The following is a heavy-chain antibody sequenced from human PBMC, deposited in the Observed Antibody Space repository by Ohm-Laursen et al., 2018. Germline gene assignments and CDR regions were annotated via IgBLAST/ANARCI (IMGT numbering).Heavy chain of an antibody. V-gene: IGHV4-39*01. D-gene: IGHD6-19*01. CDR1: GGSISSDSYY. Sequence: SDTLSLTCTVSGGSISSDSYYWGWIRQPPGKGLEWIGSIYYSGHTYYNPSLKSRVTMSVDTSKYQFSLKLSSVTAADTAVYYCARGPWLGFDYWGQGTLVTVSS. J-gene: IGHJ4*02. CDR2: IYYSGHT. CDR3: ARGPWLGFDY.